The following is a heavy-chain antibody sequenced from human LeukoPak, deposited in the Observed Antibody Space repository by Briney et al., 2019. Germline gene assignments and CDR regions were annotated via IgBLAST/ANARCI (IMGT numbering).Heavy chain of an antibody. Sequence: KSSETLSLTCTVSGDSISIYYWSWIRQPPGKGLEGIGYIYYSGSTNYNPSLKSRVTISVDTSKNQFSLKLSSVTAADTAVYYCARVISSSRVPGFDYWGQGTLVTVSS. CDR3: ARVISSSRVPGFDY. J-gene: IGHJ4*02. D-gene: IGHD6-6*01. CDR1: GDSISIYY. V-gene: IGHV4-59*01. CDR2: IYYSGST.